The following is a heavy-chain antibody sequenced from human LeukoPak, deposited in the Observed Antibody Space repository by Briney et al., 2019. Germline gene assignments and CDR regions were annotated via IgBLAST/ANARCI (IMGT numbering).Heavy chain of an antibody. Sequence: GGSLRLSCAASGFTFSSYAMHWVRQAPGKGLEWVAVIPYDGSNKYYADSVKGRFTISRDNSKNTLYLQMNSLRAEDTAVYYCAKDSDGDYIDYWGQGTLVTVSS. CDR2: IPYDGSNK. CDR3: AKDSDGDYIDY. D-gene: IGHD4-17*01. J-gene: IGHJ4*02. CDR1: GFTFSSYA. V-gene: IGHV3-30*04.